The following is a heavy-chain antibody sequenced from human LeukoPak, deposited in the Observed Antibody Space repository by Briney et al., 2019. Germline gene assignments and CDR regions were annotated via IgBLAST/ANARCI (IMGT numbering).Heavy chain of an antibody. CDR3: ASKLTSGY. Sequence: GGSLRLSCVVSGFTVTSNYMSWVRQAPGKGPEWVSVIYSGGDTNYADYVKGRFTVYRDNSKNTLYLQMNSLRAEDTAVYYCASKLTSGYWGQGTLVIVSS. CDR2: IYSGGDT. J-gene: IGHJ4*02. CDR1: GFTVTSNY. D-gene: IGHD4-17*01. V-gene: IGHV3-66*01.